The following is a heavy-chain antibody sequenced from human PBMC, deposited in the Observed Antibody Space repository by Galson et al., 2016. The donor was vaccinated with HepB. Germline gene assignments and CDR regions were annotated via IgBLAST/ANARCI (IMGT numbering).Heavy chain of an antibody. Sequence: SLRLSCAASGFTFNSYGMSWVRQAPGKGLEWVSSISGGGGSTDYAGSVKGRLTISRDNSKNTLYLHLNSLRAEDTAVYFCVKGLYGSGSSGDYWGQGTLVTGAS. V-gene: IGHV3-23*01. J-gene: IGHJ4*02. CDR2: ISGGGGST. CDR3: VKGLYGSGSSGDY. CDR1: GFTFNSYG. D-gene: IGHD3-10*01.